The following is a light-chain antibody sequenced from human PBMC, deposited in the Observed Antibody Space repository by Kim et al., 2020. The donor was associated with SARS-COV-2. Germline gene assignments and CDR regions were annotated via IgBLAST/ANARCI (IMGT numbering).Light chain of an antibody. J-gene: IGLJ3*02. CDR3: NSRDSSGNHWV. Sequence: ASGQTVRITWQGDSLRSYYASWYQQKPGQAPVLVIYGKNNRPSGIPDRFSGSSSGNTASLTITGAQAEDEADYYCNSRDSSGNHWVFGGGTKLTVL. CDR1: SLRSYY. CDR2: GKN. V-gene: IGLV3-19*01.